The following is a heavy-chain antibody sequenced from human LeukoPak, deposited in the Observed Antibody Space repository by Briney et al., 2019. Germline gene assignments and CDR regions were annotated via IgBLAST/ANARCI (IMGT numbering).Heavy chain of an antibody. CDR1: RYTFTSYY. J-gene: IGHJ4*02. V-gene: IGHV1-46*01. CDR3: ARAYDFWSGYFDY. CDR2: INPSGSST. D-gene: IGHD3-3*01. Sequence: SVTVSCKASRYTFTSYYMHWVRQAPGQGLEGMGIINPSGSSTSYAQKFQGRVTMTRDTSTSTVYMELSSLRSEDTAVYYCARAYDFWSGYFDYWGQGTLVTVSS.